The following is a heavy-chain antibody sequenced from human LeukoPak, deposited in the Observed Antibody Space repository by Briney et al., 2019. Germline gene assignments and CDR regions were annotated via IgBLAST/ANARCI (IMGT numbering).Heavy chain of an antibody. V-gene: IGHV4-34*01. CDR1: GGSFSSSY. CDR2: ISHSGST. J-gene: IGHJ4*02. Sequence: SETLSLTCAVYGGSFSSSYWSWLRQPPGKGLEWIGEISHSGSTKYNPSLKSRVTISVDMSQSQFSLKLSSVTAADTAVYYCVRSLYDEGYWGQGNLVTVSS. D-gene: IGHD3-22*01. CDR3: VRSLYDEGY.